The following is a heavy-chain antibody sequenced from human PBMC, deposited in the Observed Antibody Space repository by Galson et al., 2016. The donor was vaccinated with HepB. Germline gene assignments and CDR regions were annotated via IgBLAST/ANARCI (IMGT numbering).Heavy chain of an antibody. J-gene: IGHJ6*02. CDR2: ISSSGSTI. CDR1: GFSLREYY. CDR3: AREVRVYGMDV. Sequence: SLRLSCAVSGFSLREYYMDWVRQAPGRGLEWVSYISSSGSTIYHADSVKGRFTISRDNHKNSLYLQMDSLSAEVSAIYYCAREVRVYGMDVWGQGTTVTVSS. V-gene: IGHV3-11*01. D-gene: IGHD4/OR15-4a*01.